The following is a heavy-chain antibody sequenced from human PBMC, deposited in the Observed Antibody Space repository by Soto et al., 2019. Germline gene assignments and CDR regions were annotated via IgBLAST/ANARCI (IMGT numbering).Heavy chain of an antibody. CDR1: GFTVSNAW. D-gene: IGHD5-18*01. V-gene: IGHV3-15*01. CDR3: TRYSYGASEY. CDR2: IKSKTDGGTT. Sequence: EVQLVESGGGLVKPGGSLRLSCAASGFTVSNAWMSWVRQAPGKGLEWVGRIKSKTDGGTTEYDAPVKGRFTISRDDSKTTLYLQMNSLKPEDTAVYYCTRYSYGASEYWGQGNLVTVSS. J-gene: IGHJ4*02.